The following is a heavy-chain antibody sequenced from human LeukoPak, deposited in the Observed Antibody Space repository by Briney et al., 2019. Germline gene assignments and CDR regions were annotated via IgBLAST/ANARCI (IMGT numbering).Heavy chain of an antibody. V-gene: IGHV3-23*01. D-gene: IGHD2-2*01. J-gene: IGHJ4*02. CDR1: GFTFSNYG. CDR3: TKGGQDCSPSSCYYD. Sequence: GGSLRLSCVASGFTFSNYGMSWVRQPPGKGLEWVSAISHTTYYADSVKGRFTISRDNSKNTVYLQMNSLRAEDTAVYYCTKGGQDCSPSSCYYDWGQGTLVTVSS. CDR2: ISHTT.